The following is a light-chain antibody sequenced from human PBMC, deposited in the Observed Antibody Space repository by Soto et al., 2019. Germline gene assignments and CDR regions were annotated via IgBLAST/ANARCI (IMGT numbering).Light chain of an antibody. Sequence: QSVLTQPLSASGTPGQRVTIFCSGSRSSIGSNSVSWYQQVPGAAPKLLIHNNNERPSGVPDRFSGSKSGTSASLAISGLQSEDEANYYCAAWDDSLNGRNWVFGGGTQLTVL. CDR1: RSSIGSNS. J-gene: IGLJ3*02. CDR2: NNN. CDR3: AAWDDSLNGRNWV. V-gene: IGLV1-44*01.